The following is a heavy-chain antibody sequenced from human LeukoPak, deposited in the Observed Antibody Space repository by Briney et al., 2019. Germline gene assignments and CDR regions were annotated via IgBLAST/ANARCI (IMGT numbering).Heavy chain of an antibody. V-gene: IGHV3-33*01. J-gene: IGHJ4*02. CDR1: GLTSSSYG. CDR2: IWYDGSNK. Sequence: GRSLRLSCAASGLTSSSYGMHWVRQAPGKGLEWVAVIWYDGSNKYYTDSVKGRFTISRDNSKNTLYLQMNSLRAEDTAVYYCARGSTGYYYGSGPSLDYWGQGTLVTVSS. CDR3: ARGSTGYYYGSGPSLDY. D-gene: IGHD3-10*01.